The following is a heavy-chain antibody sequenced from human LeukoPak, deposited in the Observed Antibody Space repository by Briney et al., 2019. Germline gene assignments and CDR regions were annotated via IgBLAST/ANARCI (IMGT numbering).Heavy chain of an antibody. CDR1: GGSISSGDYY. D-gene: IGHD3-10*01. CDR2: IYYSGST. V-gene: IGHV4-30-4*01. CDR3: ARDVMRFGEPYFDY. J-gene: IGHJ4*02. Sequence: SETLSLTCTVSGGSISSGDYYWSWIRQPPGKGLEWIGYIYYSGSTYYNPSLKSRVTISVDTSKNQFSLKLSSVTAADTAVYYCARDVMRFGEPYFDYWGQGTLVTVSS.